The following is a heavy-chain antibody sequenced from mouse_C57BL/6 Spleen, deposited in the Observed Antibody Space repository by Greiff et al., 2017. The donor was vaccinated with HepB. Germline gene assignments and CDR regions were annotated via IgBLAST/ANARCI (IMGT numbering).Heavy chain of an antibody. Sequence: QFQLQQPGTELVKPGASVKLSCKASGYTFTSYWMHWVKQRPGQGLEWIGNINPSNGGTNYNEKFKSKATLTVDKSSSTAYMQLSSLTSEDSAVYYCARDTTVVATTYFDYWGQGTTLTVSS. CDR2: INPSNGGT. CDR1: GYTFTSYW. D-gene: IGHD1-1*01. CDR3: ARDTTVVATTYFDY. J-gene: IGHJ2*01. V-gene: IGHV1-53*01.